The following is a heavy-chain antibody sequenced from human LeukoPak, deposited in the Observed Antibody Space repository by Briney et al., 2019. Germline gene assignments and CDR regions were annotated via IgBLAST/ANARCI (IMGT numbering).Heavy chain of an antibody. Sequence: PGGSLRLSCAASGFTINNKYMTWVRQAPGKGLEWVSVSYSGGSSYYADSVKGRFTMSRDSSKNTVNLQMNILTVEDTAVYYCARILGTTDAFDIWGQGTMVTVSS. J-gene: IGHJ3*02. CDR3: ARILGTTDAFDI. CDR2: SYSGGSS. D-gene: IGHD2/OR15-2a*01. CDR1: GFTINNKY. V-gene: IGHV3-53*01.